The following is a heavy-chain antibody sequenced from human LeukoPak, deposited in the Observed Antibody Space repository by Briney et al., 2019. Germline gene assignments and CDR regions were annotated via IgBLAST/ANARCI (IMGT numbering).Heavy chain of an antibody. CDR3: AKDTAMVEDYFDC. V-gene: IGHV3-30*02. CDR2: IRYDGSNK. D-gene: IGHD5-18*01. Sequence: GGSLRLSCAASGFTFSSYGMHWVRQAPGKGLEWVAFIRYDGSNKYYADSMKGRFTISRDNSKNTLYLQMNSLRAEDTAVYYCAKDTAMVEDYFDCWGQGTLVTVSS. CDR1: GFTFSSYG. J-gene: IGHJ4*02.